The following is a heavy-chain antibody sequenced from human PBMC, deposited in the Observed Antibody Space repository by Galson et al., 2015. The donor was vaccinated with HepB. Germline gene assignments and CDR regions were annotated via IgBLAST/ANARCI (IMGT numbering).Heavy chain of an antibody. Sequence: SLRLSCAASGFTFSSYSMNWVRQAPGKGLEWVSSISSSSSYIYYADSVKGRFTISRDNAKNSLYLQMNSLRAEDTAVYYCARDLYGSGLELDYWGQGTLVTVSS. CDR1: GFTFSSYS. V-gene: IGHV3-21*01. J-gene: IGHJ4*02. CDR2: ISSSSSYI. D-gene: IGHD3-10*01. CDR3: ARDLYGSGLELDY.